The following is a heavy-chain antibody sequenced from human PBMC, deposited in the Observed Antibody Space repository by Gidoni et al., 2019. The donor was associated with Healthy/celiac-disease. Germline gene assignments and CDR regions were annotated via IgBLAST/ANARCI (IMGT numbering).Heavy chain of an antibody. CDR2: IWYDGSNK. V-gene: IGHV3-33*01. J-gene: IGHJ4*02. Sequence: QVQLVESGGGVVQPGRSLRLSCAASGFTFRSYGMPWVRQAPGKGLEWVAVIWYDGSNKYYADSVKGRFTISRDNSKNTLYLQMNSLRAEDTAVYYCARDSIGNYDSSGYYPPPFDYWGQGTLVTVSS. D-gene: IGHD3-22*01. CDR1: GFTFRSYG. CDR3: ARDSIGNYDSSGYYPPPFDY.